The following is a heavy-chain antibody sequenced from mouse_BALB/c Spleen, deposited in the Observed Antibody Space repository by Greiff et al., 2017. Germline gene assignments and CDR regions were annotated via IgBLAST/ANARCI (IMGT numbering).Heavy chain of an antibody. J-gene: IGHJ4*01. CDR1: GYSITSGYY. CDR2: ISYDGSN. Sequence: ESGPGLVKPSQSLSLTCSVTGYSITSGYYWNWIRQFPGNKLEWMGYISYDGSNNYNPSLKNRISITRDTSKNQFFLKLNSVTTEDTATYYCARGDYGYCAMDYWGQGTSVTVSS. D-gene: IGHD1-2*01. CDR3: ARGDYGYCAMDY. V-gene: IGHV3-6*02.